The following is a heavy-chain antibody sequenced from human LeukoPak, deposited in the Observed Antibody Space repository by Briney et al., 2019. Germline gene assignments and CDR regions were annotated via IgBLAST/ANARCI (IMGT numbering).Heavy chain of an antibody. CDR3: ARARESRFDY. D-gene: IGHD1-26*01. CDR2: TYYRSKWNS. V-gene: IGHV6-1*01. J-gene: IGHJ4*02. Sequence: SQTLSLTCVISGDSVSRNSVTWNWIRQSPSRGFEWLGRTYYRSKWNSDYAVSVKGRVTINIDTSDNQFSLHLNSVTPEDTALYYCARARESRFDYWGQGTLVTVSS. CDR1: GDSVSRNSVT.